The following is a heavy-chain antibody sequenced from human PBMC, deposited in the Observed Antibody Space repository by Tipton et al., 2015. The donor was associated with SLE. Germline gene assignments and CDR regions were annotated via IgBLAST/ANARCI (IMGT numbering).Heavy chain of an antibody. CDR3: ATGHFDF. CDR1: LYSIGSGFY. J-gene: IGHJ5*01. Sequence: TLSLTCTVSLYSIGSGFYWDWVRQAPGKGLEWVATMHHNGSIYYNPSLRSRVAVSMDTSRNQFSLRLKSATAADTAVYFCATGHFDFWGQGRPVTVSS. CDR2: MHHNGSI. D-gene: IGHD1-1*01. V-gene: IGHV4-38-2*02.